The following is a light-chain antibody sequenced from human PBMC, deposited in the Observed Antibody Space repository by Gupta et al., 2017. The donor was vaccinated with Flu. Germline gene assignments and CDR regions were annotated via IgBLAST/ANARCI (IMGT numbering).Light chain of an antibody. CDR3: QQRSNWPPT. CDR1: QSVSSY. Sequence: PATLSLSPGERATLSCRASQSVSSYLAWYQQKPGQAPRLLIYDASNRATGSPARFSGSGSGTDFTLTISSLEPEDFAVYYCQQRSNWPPTFGGGTKVEIK. CDR2: DAS. J-gene: IGKJ4*01. V-gene: IGKV3-11*01.